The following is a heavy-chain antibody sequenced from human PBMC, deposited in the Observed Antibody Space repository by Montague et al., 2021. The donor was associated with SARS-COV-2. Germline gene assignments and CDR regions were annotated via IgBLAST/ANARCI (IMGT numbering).Heavy chain of an antibody. V-gene: IGHV3-53*01. D-gene: IGHD3-16*01. CDR3: ARGGGRDASDI. CDR2: IYSGGST. CDR1: GVTVSSNY. Sequence: SLRLSCAASGVTVSSNYMSWVRQAPGKGLEWVSVIYSGGSTYYADSVKGRFTISRDNSKNTLYLQMNSLRAEETAVYYCARGGGRDASDIWGQGTMVTVSS. J-gene: IGHJ3*02.